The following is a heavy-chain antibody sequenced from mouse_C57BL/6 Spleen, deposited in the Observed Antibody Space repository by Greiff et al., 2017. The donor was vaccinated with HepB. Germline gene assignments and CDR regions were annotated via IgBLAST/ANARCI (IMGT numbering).Heavy chain of an antibody. D-gene: IGHD1-1*01. Sequence: QVQLQQPGTELVKPGASVKLSCKASGYTFTSYWMHWVKQRPGQGLEWIGNINPSNGGTNYNEKFKSKATLTVDKSSSTAYMQLSSLTSEDSAVYDCARRGAWITTVVEDYAMDYWGQGTSVTVSS. CDR1: GYTFTSYW. V-gene: IGHV1-53*01. CDR3: ARRGAWITTVVEDYAMDY. J-gene: IGHJ4*01. CDR2: INPSNGGT.